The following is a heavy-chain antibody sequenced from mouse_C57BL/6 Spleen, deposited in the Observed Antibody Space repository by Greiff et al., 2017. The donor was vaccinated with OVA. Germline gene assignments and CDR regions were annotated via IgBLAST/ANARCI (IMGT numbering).Heavy chain of an antibody. V-gene: IGHV1-4*01. CDR3: ARDYYGSSSLDY. D-gene: IGHD1-1*01. J-gene: IGHJ2*01. CDR1: GYTFTSYT. CDR2: INPSSGYT. Sequence: VKLMESGAELARPGASVKMSCKASGYTFTSYTMHWVKQRPGQGLEWIGYINPSSGYTKYNQKFKDKATLTADKSSSTAYMPLSSLTSEDSAVYYCARDYYGSSSLDYWGQGTTLTVSS.